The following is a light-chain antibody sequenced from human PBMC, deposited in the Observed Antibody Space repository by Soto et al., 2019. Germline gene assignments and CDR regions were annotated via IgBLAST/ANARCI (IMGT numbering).Light chain of an antibody. Sequence: EIVLTQSPGTLSLLPGERATLSCRASQTVSSSYLAWYQHKPGQAPRLLIYAASSRATGIPDRFSGGGSGTDFTRTISRLEPEDFAVYYCQQFAGSLYTFGQGTKLEIK. CDR1: QTVSSSY. J-gene: IGKJ2*01. CDR2: AAS. V-gene: IGKV3-20*01. CDR3: QQFAGSLYT.